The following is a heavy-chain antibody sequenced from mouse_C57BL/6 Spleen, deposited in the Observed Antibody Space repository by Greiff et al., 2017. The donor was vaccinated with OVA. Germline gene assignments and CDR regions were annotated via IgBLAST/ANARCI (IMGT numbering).Heavy chain of an antibody. CDR1: GFNIKDYY. Sequence: EVQLQQSGAELVRPGASVKLSCTASGFNIKDYYMHWVKQRPEQGLEWIGRIDPEDGDTEYAPKFQGKATMTAATSSNTAYLQLCSQTSDYTAVDCGTTPFYCCGYYAFAYWGQGTSVTVAA. J-gene: IGHJ4*01. CDR2: IDPEDGDT. CDR3: TTPFYCCGYYAFAY. D-gene: IGHD2-1*01. V-gene: IGHV14-1*01.